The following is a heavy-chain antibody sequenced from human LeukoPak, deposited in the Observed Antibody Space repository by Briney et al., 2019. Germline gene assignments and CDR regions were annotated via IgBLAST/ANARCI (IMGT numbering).Heavy chain of an antibody. Sequence: GASVKVSCKASGYTFTGYYMHWVRQAPGQGLEWMGWINPNSGGTKYAQKFQGRVTMTRDTSISTAYMELSGLRSDDTAMYYCARSSGYYYYYSMDVWGQGTTVTVSS. CDR3: ARSSGYYYYYSMDV. D-gene: IGHD3-22*01. V-gene: IGHV1-2*02. J-gene: IGHJ6*02. CDR1: GYTFTGYY. CDR2: INPNSGGT.